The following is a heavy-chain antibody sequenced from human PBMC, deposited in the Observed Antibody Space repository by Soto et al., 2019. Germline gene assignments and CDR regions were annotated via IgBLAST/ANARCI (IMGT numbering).Heavy chain of an antibody. CDR3: ASRGTTTYCSGGSCYARGFDY. D-gene: IGHD2-15*01. CDR1: GGSFSPNY. J-gene: IGHJ4*02. CDR2: IYYSGST. Sequence: PSETLSLTCTISGGSFSPNYWSWVRQPPGKGLEWIGYIYYSGSTDYNPSLKSRVTISVDTSKNQFSLKLSSVTAADTAVYYCASRGTTTYCSGGSCYARGFDYWGQGALVTVSS. V-gene: IGHV4-59*12.